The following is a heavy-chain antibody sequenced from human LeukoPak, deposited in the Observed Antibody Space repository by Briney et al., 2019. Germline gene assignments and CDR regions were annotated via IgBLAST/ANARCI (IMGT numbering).Heavy chain of an antibody. V-gene: IGHV1-2*02. Sequence: ASVKVSCKASGYTFTNYGITWVRQAPGQRLEWMGWINPNSGGTNYAQKFQGRVTMTRDTSISTAYMELSRLRSDDTAVYYCARSGGGYNSDAFDIWGQGTMVTVSS. CDR3: ARSGGGYNSDAFDI. CDR2: INPNSGGT. D-gene: IGHD5-24*01. CDR1: GYTFTNYG. J-gene: IGHJ3*02.